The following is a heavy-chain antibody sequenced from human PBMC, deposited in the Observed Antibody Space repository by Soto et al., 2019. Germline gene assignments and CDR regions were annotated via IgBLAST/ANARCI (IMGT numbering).Heavy chain of an antibody. D-gene: IGHD2-2*01. CDR3: ARESGVCITTSCSVSYYFYGMDV. V-gene: IGHV3-30*04. CDR1: GFIFSSYA. Sequence: QVQVVESGGGVVQPGRSLRLSCAASGFIFSSYAIHWVRQTPGKGLEWVSFISYDGGNKYYTDSVKGRFTISRDNSKNTVYLLMNSLNDEAKALYYCARESGVCITTSCSVSYYFYGMDVWGQGTTVTVSS. J-gene: IGHJ6*02. CDR2: ISYDGGNK.